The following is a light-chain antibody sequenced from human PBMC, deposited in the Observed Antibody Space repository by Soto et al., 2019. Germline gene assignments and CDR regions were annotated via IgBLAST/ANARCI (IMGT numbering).Light chain of an antibody. CDR2: MNN. J-gene: IGLJ2*01. V-gene: IGLV1-47*01. CDR3: AAWDDSLEGVL. Sequence: QSVLTQPPSASGTPGQTVTISCSGSSSNIGGNFVSWYQHVPGTAPKALIFMNNQRPSGVPDRFSGSKSGTSASLAISGLRSEDESDYYCAAWDDSLEGVLFGGGTKLTVL. CDR1: SSNIGGNF.